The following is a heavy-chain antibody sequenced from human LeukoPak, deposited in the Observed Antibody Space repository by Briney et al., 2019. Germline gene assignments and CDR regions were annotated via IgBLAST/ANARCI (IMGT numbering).Heavy chain of an antibody. D-gene: IGHD6-19*01. Sequence: GRSLRLSCAASGFNFRCYGMQWVPQAPGKGLEWVAVIWYDGSNKYYADSVKGRFTISRDNSNNTLYLLMNSLRAEDTAVYYCAKVGSGYSSGWTHFDYWGQGTLVTVSS. CDR2: IWYDGSNK. CDR3: AKVGSGYSSGWTHFDY. J-gene: IGHJ4*02. CDR1: GFNFRCYG. V-gene: IGHV3-33*06.